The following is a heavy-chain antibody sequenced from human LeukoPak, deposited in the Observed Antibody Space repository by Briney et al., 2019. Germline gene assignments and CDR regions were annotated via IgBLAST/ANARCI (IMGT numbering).Heavy chain of an antibody. CDR3: AKVRDWSQYYLDY. D-gene: IGHD3-9*01. Sequence: GGSLRLSCAASGFTFSSHGMHWVRQAPGKGLEWVAFISYDEKNKYYADSVKGRFTISRDNSKKTLYVQMNSLRVDDTAVYHCAKVRDWSQYYLDYWGQGTLVTVSS. CDR2: ISYDEKNK. J-gene: IGHJ4*02. CDR1: GFTFSSHG. V-gene: IGHV3-30*02.